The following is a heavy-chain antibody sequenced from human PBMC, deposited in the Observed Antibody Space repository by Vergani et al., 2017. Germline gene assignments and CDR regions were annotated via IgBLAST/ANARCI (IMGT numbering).Heavy chain of an antibody. CDR2: IKQDGSEK. V-gene: IGHV3-7*01. CDR3: ARAGTRYFDWLFPRYYGMDV. CDR1: GFTFSSYW. J-gene: IGHJ6*02. Sequence: EVQLVASGGGLVQPGGSLRLSCAASGFTFSSYWMSWVRPAPGKGLVWVANIKQDGSEKYYVDSVKGRFTISRDNAKNSLYLQMNSLRAEDTAVYYCARAGTRYFDWLFPRYYGMDVWGQGTTVTVSS. D-gene: IGHD3-9*01.